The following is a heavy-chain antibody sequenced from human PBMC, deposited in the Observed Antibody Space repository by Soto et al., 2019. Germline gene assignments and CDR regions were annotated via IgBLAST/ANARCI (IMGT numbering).Heavy chain of an antibody. CDR3: ASRDPGTSVDY. D-gene: IGHD1-7*01. CDR1: GGSFPSTTW. Sequence: SETLSHTCTVSGGSFPSTTWWTWVRQPPGQGLEWIGEIYRTGSTNYNPSLKSRVTISLDKSENQFSLKVTSLTAADTAVYYCASRDPGTSVDYWGQGTLVTVSS. CDR2: IYRTGST. J-gene: IGHJ4*02. V-gene: IGHV4-4*02.